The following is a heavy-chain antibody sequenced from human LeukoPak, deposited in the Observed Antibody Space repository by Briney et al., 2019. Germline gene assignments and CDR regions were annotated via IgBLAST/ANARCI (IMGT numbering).Heavy chain of an antibody. CDR1: GGSISSCY. V-gene: IGHV4-59*01. J-gene: IGHJ6*03. CDR3: ARIRYDSSGYSSARNYYYMNV. D-gene: IGHD3-22*01. Sequence: SETLSLTCTVSGGSISSCYWSWIRQPPGKGLEWIGYIYYSGSTNYNPSLKSRVTISVDTSKNQFSLKLSSVTAADTAVYYCARIRYDSSGYSSARNYYYMNVWGKGTTVTVSS. CDR2: IYYSGST.